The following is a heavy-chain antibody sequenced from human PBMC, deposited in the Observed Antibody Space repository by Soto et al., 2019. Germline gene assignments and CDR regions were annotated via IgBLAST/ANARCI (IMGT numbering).Heavy chain of an antibody. J-gene: IGHJ4*02. D-gene: IGHD3-22*01. Sequence: ASVKVSCKASGYTFTSYGISWVRQAPGQGLEWMGWISAYNGSTNYAQKLQGRVTMTTDTSTSTAYMELRSLRSDDTAVYYCARIDYYDSSGYYRDYWGQGTLVTVSS. CDR1: GYTFTSYG. CDR3: ARIDYYDSSGYYRDY. V-gene: IGHV1-18*01. CDR2: ISAYNGST.